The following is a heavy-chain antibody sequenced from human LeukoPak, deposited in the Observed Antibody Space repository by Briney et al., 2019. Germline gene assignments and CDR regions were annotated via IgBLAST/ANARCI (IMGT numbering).Heavy chain of an antibody. CDR3: AKADYGDLDY. CDR1: GFTFSNYA. J-gene: IGHJ4*02. V-gene: IGHV3-48*01. D-gene: IGHD4/OR15-4a*01. Sequence: QTGGSLRLSCAASGFTFSNYAMNWVRQAPGKGLEWVSHISRSTSSIYYTDSVKGRFTISRDNAKNSLYLQMNSLRAEDTAVYYCAKADYGDLDYWGQGTLVTVSS. CDR2: ISRSTSSI.